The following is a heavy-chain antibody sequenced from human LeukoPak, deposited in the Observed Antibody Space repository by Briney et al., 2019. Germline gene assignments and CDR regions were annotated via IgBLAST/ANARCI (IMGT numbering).Heavy chain of an antibody. V-gene: IGHV3-48*02. CDR1: GFTFSGYT. J-gene: IGHJ4*02. CDR2: ISPGSNTI. CDR3: ARDRVKCDY. Sequence: PGGSLRLSCAASGFTFSGYTMSWVRQAPGKGLEWVSYISPGSNTIYYADSVKGRFTISRDNAKNSLYLQMNSLRDEDTAAYYCARDRVKCDYWGQGTLVTVSS.